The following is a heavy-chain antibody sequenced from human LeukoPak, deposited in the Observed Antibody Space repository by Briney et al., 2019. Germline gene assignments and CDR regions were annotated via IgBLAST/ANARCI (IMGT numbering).Heavy chain of an antibody. V-gene: IGHV3-21*01. CDR1: GFTFSNAW. Sequence: GGSLRLSCAASGFTFSNAWMSWVRQAPGKGLEWVSSISSSSSYIYYVDSVKGRFTISRDNAKTSLYLQMNSLRAEDTAVYYCARDLTAAAHFDYWGQGTLVTVSS. CDR2: ISSSSSYI. CDR3: ARDLTAAAHFDY. D-gene: IGHD6-25*01. J-gene: IGHJ4*02.